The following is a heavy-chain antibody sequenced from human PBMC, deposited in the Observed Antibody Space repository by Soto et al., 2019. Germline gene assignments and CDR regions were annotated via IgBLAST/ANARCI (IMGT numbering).Heavy chain of an antibody. CDR1: GGTFSSYA. CDR2: IIPIFGTA. J-gene: IGHJ6*02. Sequence: SVKVSCKASGGTFSSYAISWVRQAPGQGLEWMGGIIPIFGTANYAQKFQGRVTITADESTSTAYMELSSLRSEDTAVYYCASLTTVVTKDYYYYYGMDVWGQGTKVTVSS. CDR3: ASLTTVVTKDYYYYYGMDV. D-gene: IGHD4-17*01. V-gene: IGHV1-69*13.